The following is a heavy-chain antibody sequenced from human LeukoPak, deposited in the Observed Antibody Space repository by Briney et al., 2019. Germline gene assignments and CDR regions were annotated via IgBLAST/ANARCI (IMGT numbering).Heavy chain of an antibody. CDR2: IYHSGST. CDR1: GGSISSSNW. Sequence: SETLSLACAVSGGSISSSNWWSWVRQPPGKGLEWIGEIYHSGSTNYNPSLKSRVTISVDTSKNQFSLKLSSVTAADTAVYFCARGPYSYDSSGAFDIWGQGTMVTVSS. V-gene: IGHV4-4*02. CDR3: ARGPYSYDSSGAFDI. D-gene: IGHD3-22*01. J-gene: IGHJ3*02.